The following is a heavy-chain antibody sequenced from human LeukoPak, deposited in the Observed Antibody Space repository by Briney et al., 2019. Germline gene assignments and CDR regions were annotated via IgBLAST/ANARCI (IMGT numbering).Heavy chain of an antibody. Sequence: AETLSLTCTVAGGSISSYYWSWIRQPPGKGLEWIGYIYFSGSTNYNPSLKSRVTISVDTSKNQFSLKLSSVTAADTAVYYCARDSGRDGYNLGSYFDYWGQGTLVTVSS. J-gene: IGHJ4*02. V-gene: IGHV4-59*01. CDR2: IYFSGST. D-gene: IGHD5-24*01. CDR1: GGSISSYY. CDR3: ARDSGRDGYNLGSYFDY.